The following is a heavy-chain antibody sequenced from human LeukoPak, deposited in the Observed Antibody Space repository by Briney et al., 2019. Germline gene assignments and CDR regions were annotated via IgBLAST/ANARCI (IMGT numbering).Heavy chain of an antibody. CDR1: GGSISTTNR. CDR2: VHLSRRT. Sequence: PSETLSLTCGVSGGSISTTNRWTWVRQPPGEGLEWIGEVHLSRRTHYNPSLESRVTMSVDMSENHISLRLTSVTAADTAVYYCAREGGPYRPLDYSGQGTLVTVSS. CDR3: AREGGPYRPLDY. J-gene: IGHJ4*02. V-gene: IGHV4-4*02.